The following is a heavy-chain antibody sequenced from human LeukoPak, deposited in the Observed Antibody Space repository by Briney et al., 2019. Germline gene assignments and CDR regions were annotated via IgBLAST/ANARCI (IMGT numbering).Heavy chain of an antibody. CDR2: IVGSGGST. CDR3: ARPNTISEGAFDI. Sequence: GGSLRLSCAASGFTFSSYAMSWVRQAPGKGLEWVSAIVGSGGSTYYADSVKGRFTISRDNSKNTVYLQMSSLRAEDTAVYYCARPNTISEGAFDIWGQGTMVTVSS. V-gene: IGHV3-23*01. J-gene: IGHJ3*02. D-gene: IGHD3-3*01. CDR1: GFTFSSYA.